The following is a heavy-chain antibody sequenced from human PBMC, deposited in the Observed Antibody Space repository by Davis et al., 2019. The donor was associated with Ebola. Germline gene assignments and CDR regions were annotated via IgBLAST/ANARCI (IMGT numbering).Heavy chain of an antibody. CDR2: IHPNNGDT. V-gene: IGHV1-2*02. D-gene: IGHD6-13*01. CDR1: GYTFTDYY. CDR3: ARDLEGRDGSSWSYYYYYMDV. Sequence: ASVKVSCKASGYTFTDYYMHWVRQAPGQGLEWMGWIHPNNGDTNHAQKFQGRVTMTRDTSISTAYMELSRLRSDDTAVYYCARDLEGRDGSSWSYYYYYMDVWGKGTTVTVSS. J-gene: IGHJ6*03.